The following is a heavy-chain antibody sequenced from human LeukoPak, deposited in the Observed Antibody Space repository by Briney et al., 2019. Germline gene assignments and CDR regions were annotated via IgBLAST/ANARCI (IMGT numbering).Heavy chain of an antibody. CDR2: ISWNSGSI. J-gene: IGHJ4*02. V-gene: IGHV3-9*01. D-gene: IGHD7-27*01. CDR3: ARDLNWETY. Sequence: PGRSLRLSCAASGFTFDDYAMHWVRQAPGKGLEWVSGISWNSGSIGYVDSVKGRFTISRDNAKNSLFLEMTSLRVEDTAVYYCARDLNWETYWGQGTLVSVSS. CDR1: GFTFDDYA.